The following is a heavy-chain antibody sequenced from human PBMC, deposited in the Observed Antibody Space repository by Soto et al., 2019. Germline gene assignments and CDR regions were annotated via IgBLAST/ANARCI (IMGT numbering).Heavy chain of an antibody. V-gene: IGHV3-23*01. J-gene: IGHJ4*02. D-gene: IGHD3-22*01. Sequence: GGSLRLSCAASGFSFTSYAMSWVRQAPGTGLEWVSAISGRGGSTYYADSVKGRFTISRESSKNTLYLQMNSLRAEDTAVYYCARDVGAYYDSSGYYEYWGQGALVTVSS. CDR1: GFSFTSYA. CDR2: ISGRGGST. CDR3: ARDVGAYYDSSGYYEY.